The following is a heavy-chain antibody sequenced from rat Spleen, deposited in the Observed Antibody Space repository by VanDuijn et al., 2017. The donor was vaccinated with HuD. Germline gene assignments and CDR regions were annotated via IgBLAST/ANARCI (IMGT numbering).Heavy chain of an antibody. Sequence: QVQLKESGPGLVQPSQTLSLTCTVSGFSLVSYNVHWVRQPSGKGLEWMGVIWPGGNTDYNSALKSRLNISRDTSKSQIFFEMNSLQTADIATYYCARDGDYWGQGIMVTVSS. J-gene: IGHJ2*01. CDR2: IWPGGNT. V-gene: IGHV2-30*01. CDR1: GFSLVSYN. CDR3: ARDGDY.